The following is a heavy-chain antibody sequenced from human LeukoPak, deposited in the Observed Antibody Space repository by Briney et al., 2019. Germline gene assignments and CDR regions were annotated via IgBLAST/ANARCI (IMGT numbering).Heavy chain of an antibody. CDR3: ARYYDGGGPRRRFFDI. Sequence: SETLSLNCTVSGGSIISYYWSWIRQPPGEGLEWIGYFYSSGSTSYNPSLKGRVTISSDTSVRRFSLMLTSVTAADTAVYYCARYYDGGGPRRRFFDIWGQGVPVTVSS. D-gene: IGHD3-22*01. V-gene: IGHV4-4*09. CDR1: GGSIISYY. J-gene: IGHJ4*02. CDR2: FYSSGST.